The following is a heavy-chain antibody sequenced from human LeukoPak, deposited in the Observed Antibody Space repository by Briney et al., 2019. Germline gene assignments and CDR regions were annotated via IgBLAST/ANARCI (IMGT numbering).Heavy chain of an antibody. CDR1: GFTFSSYG. D-gene: IGHD2-8*01. Sequence: PGGSRRLSCAASGFTFSSYGMQWVRQAPGKGRGWVGVIWYEGSNKYYAGSGEGRFTISRDNSKHPLYLQMNSLRADDPAVYYCARDCSNGVCYGTDFDYWGQGTLVTVSS. J-gene: IGHJ4*02. CDR2: IWYEGSNK. CDR3: ARDCSNGVCYGTDFDY. V-gene: IGHV3-33*01.